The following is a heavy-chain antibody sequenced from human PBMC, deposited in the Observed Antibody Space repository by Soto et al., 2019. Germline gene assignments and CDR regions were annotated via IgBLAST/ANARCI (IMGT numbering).Heavy chain of an antibody. Sequence: QVQLVQSGAEVKKPGASVKVSCKASGYTFTSYGITWVRQAPGQGLERLGWINGYNGNTNYAQKLQGRVTMTTDTSTSTAYMELRSPRSDDTAVYYCARMGDVPYYYYGMDVWGQGTTVTVAS. CDR3: ARMGDVPYYYYGMDV. CDR1: GYTFTSYG. V-gene: IGHV1-18*01. J-gene: IGHJ6*02. D-gene: IGHD3-16*01. CDR2: INGYNGNT.